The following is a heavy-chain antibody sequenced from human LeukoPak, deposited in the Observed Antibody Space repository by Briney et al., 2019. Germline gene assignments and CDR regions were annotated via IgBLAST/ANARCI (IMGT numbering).Heavy chain of an antibody. J-gene: IGHJ6*03. CDR2: IYASGST. V-gene: IGHV4-4*09. Sequence: SETLSLTCTVSGGSISSYYWSWIRQPPGKGLEWIGYIYASGSTNYNPSLKSRVTISVDTSKNQFSLKLSSVTAADTAVYYCARLNDDLPSYYYYYMDVWGKGTTVTVSS. CDR1: GGSISSYY. CDR3: ARLNDDLPSYYYYYMDV. D-gene: IGHD3-3*01.